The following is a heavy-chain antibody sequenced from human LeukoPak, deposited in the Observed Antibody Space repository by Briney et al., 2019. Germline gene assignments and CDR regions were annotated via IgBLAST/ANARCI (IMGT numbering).Heavy chain of an antibody. D-gene: IGHD2-15*01. J-gene: IGHJ6*02. CDR3: AKPPGYSLNPYYYGMDV. CDR2: ISGSGGST. V-gene: IGHV3-23*01. Sequence: GGSLRLSCAASGFTFSSYAMNWVRQAPGKGLECVSAISGSGGSTYYADSAKGRFTIPRDNSKNTLYLQMNSLRAEDTAVYYCAKPPGYSLNPYYYGMDVWGQGTTVTVSS. CDR1: GFTFSSYA.